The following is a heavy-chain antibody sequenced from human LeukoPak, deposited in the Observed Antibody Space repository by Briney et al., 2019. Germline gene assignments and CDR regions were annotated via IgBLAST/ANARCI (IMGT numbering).Heavy chain of an antibody. D-gene: IGHD3-3*01. J-gene: IGHJ5*02. CDR1: GGTFTDYY. V-gene: IGHV4-31*11. Sequence: PSETLTLTCAAYGGTFTDYYWSWIRQHPGKGLEWIGYIYYSGSTYYNPSLKSRVTISVDTSKNQFSLKLSSVTAADTAVYYCARELYDPSNWFDPWGQGTLVTVSS. CDR3: ARELYDPSNWFDP. CDR2: IYYSGST.